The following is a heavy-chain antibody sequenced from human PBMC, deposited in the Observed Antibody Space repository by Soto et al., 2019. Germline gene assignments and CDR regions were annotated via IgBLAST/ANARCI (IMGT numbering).Heavy chain of an antibody. CDR3: ARWAGQVRDYGGPFDY. V-gene: IGHV1-18*04. D-gene: IGHD4-17*01. CDR1: GERFTTYG. Sequence: ASVKVSCKASGERFTTYGISWVRQAPGQGLEWMGWISTYNTNTNFAPKFQGRLLLTTDTSSTTAHMELRSLRPDDTAVYYCARWAGQVRDYGGPFDYWGQGTLGTVS. CDR2: ISTYNTNT. J-gene: IGHJ4*02.